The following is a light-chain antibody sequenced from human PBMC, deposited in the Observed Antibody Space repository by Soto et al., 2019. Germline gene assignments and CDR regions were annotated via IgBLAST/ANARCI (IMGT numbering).Light chain of an antibody. Sequence: EIVLTQSPGTLTLSPGERATLSCRASQTVSSNSLAWYQQKAGQAPRVLIYGASTRATGIPARFSSSGSGTEFTLTISRLEPEDFAVYYCQQYGSSSWTFGQGTKVDIK. J-gene: IGKJ1*01. V-gene: IGKV3-20*01. CDR1: QTVSSNS. CDR2: GAS. CDR3: QQYGSSSWT.